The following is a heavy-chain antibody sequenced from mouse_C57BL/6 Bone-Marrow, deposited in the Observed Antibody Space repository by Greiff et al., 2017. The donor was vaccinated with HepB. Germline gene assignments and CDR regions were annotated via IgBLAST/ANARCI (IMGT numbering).Heavy chain of an antibody. J-gene: IGHJ1*03. D-gene: IGHD3-1*01. Sequence: QVQLKESGAELARPGASVKLSCKASGYTFTSYGISWVKQRTGQGLEWIGEIYPRSGNTYYNEKFKGKATLTADKSSSIAYMELRSLTSEDSAVYFCARCPWHGGYFDVWGTGTTVTVSS. CDR1: GYTFTSYG. CDR3: ARCPWHGGYFDV. CDR2: IYPRSGNT. V-gene: IGHV1-81*01.